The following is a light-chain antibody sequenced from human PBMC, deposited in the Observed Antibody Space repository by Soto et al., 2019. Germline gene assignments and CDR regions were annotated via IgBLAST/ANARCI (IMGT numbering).Light chain of an antibody. CDR3: GTWDSSLSGVV. CDR1: SSNIGNNY. CDR2: DNN. J-gene: IGLJ2*01. Sequence: QSVLTQPPSVSAAPGQKVTISCSGSSSNIGNNYVSWYQQLQGTAPKLLIYDNNKRPTRIPDRFSGSKSGTSATLGITGLQTGNEDDYYCGTWDSSLSGVVFGGGTKLTVL. V-gene: IGLV1-51*01.